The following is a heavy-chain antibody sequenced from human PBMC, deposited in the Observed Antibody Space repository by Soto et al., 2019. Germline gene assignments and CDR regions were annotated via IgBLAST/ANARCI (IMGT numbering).Heavy chain of an antibody. CDR3: ARQSSSSSSVFGY. V-gene: IGHV4-59*08. D-gene: IGHD6-6*01. J-gene: IGHJ4*02. CDR2: IYYSGRT. CDR1: GGSISSYY. Sequence: SETLSLTCTVSGGSISSYYWSWIRQPPGKGLEWIRYIYYSGRTNYNPSLKSRVTISVDTSKNQFSLKLSSVTAADTAVYYCARQSSSSSSVFGYWGQGTLVTVSS.